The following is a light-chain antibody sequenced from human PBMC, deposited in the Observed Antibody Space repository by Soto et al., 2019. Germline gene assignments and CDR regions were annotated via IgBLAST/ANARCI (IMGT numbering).Light chain of an antibody. CDR2: AAS. J-gene: IGKJ1*01. CDR1: PGISKY. CDR3: QEYNSAPWT. V-gene: IGKV1-27*01. Sequence: DIQMTQSPSSLSASVGDGVTITCRASPGISKYLAWYQQKPGKVPKLLIHAASTLQSGVPSRFSGSGFGTDFTLAISSLQPEDVATYYCQEYNSAPWTFGQGTKVEIK.